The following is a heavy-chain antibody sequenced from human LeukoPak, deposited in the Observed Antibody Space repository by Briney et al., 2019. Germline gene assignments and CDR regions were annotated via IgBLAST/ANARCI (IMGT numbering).Heavy chain of an antibody. CDR3: ARIRIFGVVPYDY. CDR1: GFTFSSYW. CDR2: INSDGSSS. Sequence: GGSLRLSCAASGFTFSSYWMHWVRQAPGKGLVWVSRINSDGSSSSYADSVKGRFTISRDNAKNTLFLQVNRLRAADTAVYYCARIRIFGVVPYDYWGQGTLVTVSS. J-gene: IGHJ4*02. D-gene: IGHD3-3*01. V-gene: IGHV3-74*01.